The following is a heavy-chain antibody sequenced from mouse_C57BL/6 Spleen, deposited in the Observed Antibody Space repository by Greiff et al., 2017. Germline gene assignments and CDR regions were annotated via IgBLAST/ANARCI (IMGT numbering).Heavy chain of an antibody. V-gene: IGHV5-9*01. CDR1: GFTFTSYS. Sequence: EVKLVESGGGLVKPGGSLKLSCAASGFTFTSYSMSWVRQTPEKRLEWVATISGGGGNTYYPDSVKGRFTISRDNAKNTLYLQLSSLRSEDTTLYYWARQGFYYNPIDYLDYWGQGTTLTVSS. J-gene: IGHJ2*01. CDR3: ARQGFYYNPIDYLDY. CDR2: ISGGGGNT. D-gene: IGHD2-12*01.